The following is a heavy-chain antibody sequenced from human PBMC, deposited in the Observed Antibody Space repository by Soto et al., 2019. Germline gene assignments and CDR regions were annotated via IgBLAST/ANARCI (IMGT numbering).Heavy chain of an antibody. V-gene: IGHV1-69*06. CDR2: IIPVFGTA. CDR3: ARDHSAGGGWGNYYYGMDV. Sequence: SVKVSCKSSGGTFSRFAINWVRQAPGQGPEWLGGIIPVFGTASYAQRFQGRITITADKSTNIAYMELTSLRFDDTAVYYCARDHSAGGGWGNYYYGMDVWGQGTTVTVSS. D-gene: IGHD2-21*01. J-gene: IGHJ6*02. CDR1: GGTFSRFA.